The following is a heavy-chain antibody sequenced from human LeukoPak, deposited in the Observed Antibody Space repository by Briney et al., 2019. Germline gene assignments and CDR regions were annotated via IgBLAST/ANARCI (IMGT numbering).Heavy chain of an antibody. V-gene: IGHV3-30*18. Sequence: PGGSLRLSCAASGFTFSSYGMHWVRQAPGKGLEWVAVISYDGSNKYYADSVKGRFTISRDNSKNTLYLQMNSLRAEDTAVYYCAKDFQAFCGGDCYLDYWGQGTLVTVSS. CDR2: ISYDGSNK. J-gene: IGHJ4*02. D-gene: IGHD2-21*02. CDR3: AKDFQAFCGGDCYLDY. CDR1: GFTFSSYG.